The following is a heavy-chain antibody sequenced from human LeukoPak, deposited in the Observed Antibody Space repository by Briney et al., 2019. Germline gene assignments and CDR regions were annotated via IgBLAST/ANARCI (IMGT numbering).Heavy chain of an antibody. CDR2: ISASGDST. CDR1: GFTFTSYA. D-gene: IGHD2-2*01. J-gene: IGHJ5*02. Sequence: PGGSLRPSCAASGFTFTSYAMTWVRQAPGKGLDWVSTISASGDSTYYADSVKGRFAISRDNSKNTLYLQMNSLRAEETAVYYCAKALGYCSSTSCGPFDPWGQGTLVTVSS. CDR3: AKALGYCSSTSCGPFDP. V-gene: IGHV3-23*01.